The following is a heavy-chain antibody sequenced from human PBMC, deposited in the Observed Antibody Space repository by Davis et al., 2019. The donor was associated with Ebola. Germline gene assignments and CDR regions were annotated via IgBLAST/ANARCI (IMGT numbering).Heavy chain of an antibody. Sequence: ASVKVSCKASGYSFMSYYVHWVRQAPGQGLEWMGWISAYNGNTIYAQKLQGRVTMTTDTSTGTAYMELRSLRSDDTAVYYCARGCSSDRCFMGAFDIWGQGTKVTVSS. CDR3: ARGCSSDRCFMGAFDI. D-gene: IGHD6-19*01. J-gene: IGHJ3*02. V-gene: IGHV1-18*04. CDR1: GYSFMSYY. CDR2: ISAYNGNT.